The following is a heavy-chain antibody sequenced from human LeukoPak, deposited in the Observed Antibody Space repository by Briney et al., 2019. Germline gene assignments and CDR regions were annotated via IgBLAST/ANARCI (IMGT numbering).Heavy chain of an antibody. CDR2: INPSGGST. V-gene: IGHV1-46*01. J-gene: IGHJ4*02. CDR1: GYTFTSYY. CDR3: ARDHRFWSGYPFDY. Sequence: ASVPVSCQASGYTFTSYYMHWVRQAPAPGLEGMGIINPSGGSTSYAQKFQGRVTMTRDMSTSTVYMELSSLRSEDTAVYYCARDHRFWSGYPFDYWGQGTLVTVSS. D-gene: IGHD3-3*01.